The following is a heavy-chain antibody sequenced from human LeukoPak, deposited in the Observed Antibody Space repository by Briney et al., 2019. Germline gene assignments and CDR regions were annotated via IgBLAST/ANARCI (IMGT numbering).Heavy chain of an antibody. CDR3: VRGGRGLDY. CDR1: GYTFTSYN. J-gene: IGHJ4*02. Sequence: ASVKVSCKASGYTFTSYNMHWVRQAPGQGLEWMGIINPSGGSTSYAQEFQGRVTMTRDTSTSTVYMELSSLRSDDTAVYYCVRGGRGLDYWSQGTLVTVSS. V-gene: IGHV1-46*01. D-gene: IGHD3-10*01. CDR2: INPSGGST.